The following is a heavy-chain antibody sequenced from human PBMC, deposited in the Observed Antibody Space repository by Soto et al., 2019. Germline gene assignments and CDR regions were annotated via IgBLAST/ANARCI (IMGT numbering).Heavy chain of an antibody. CDR3: ARGGVSTRTFDY. V-gene: IGHV5-51*01. D-gene: IGHD3-3*01. Sequence: PGESLKISCNGSGYNFAGYWIAWARQMPGKGLELMGIIYPSDSDTRYRPSFQGQVTISADKSISSAYLQWSSLRASDTAMYYCARGGVSTRTFDYWGQGTPVTVSS. CDR1: GYNFAGYW. CDR2: IYPSDSDT. J-gene: IGHJ4*02.